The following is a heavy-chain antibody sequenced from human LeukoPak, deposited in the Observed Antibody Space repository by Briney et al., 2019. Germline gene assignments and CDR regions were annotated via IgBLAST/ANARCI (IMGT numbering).Heavy chain of an antibody. CDR3: TPDHYYDSSGHPRAHDY. CDR2: IRSKASGGTT. V-gene: IGHV3-49*04. D-gene: IGHD3-22*01. J-gene: IGHJ4*02. Sequence: PGGSLRLSCAASGFTFSSYSINWVRQAPGKGLEWVGFIRSKASGGTTEYAAAVKGRFTISRDDSKSLAYLQMNSLTTEDTAVYYCTPDHYYDSSGHPRAHDYWGQGTLVTVSS. CDR1: GFTFSSYS.